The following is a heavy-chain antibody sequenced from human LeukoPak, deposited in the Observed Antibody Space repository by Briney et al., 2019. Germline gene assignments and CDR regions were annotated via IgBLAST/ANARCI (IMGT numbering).Heavy chain of an antibody. CDR3: AKSYSSSWYFDY. Sequence: SETLSLTCTVSGGSISSHYWSWIRQPPGKGLERIGYIYTSGSTNYNPSLKSRVTISVDTSKNQFSLKLSSVTAADTAVYYCAKSYSSSWYFDYWGQGTLVTVSS. D-gene: IGHD6-13*01. J-gene: IGHJ4*02. CDR2: IYTSGST. CDR1: GGSISSHY. V-gene: IGHV4-4*09.